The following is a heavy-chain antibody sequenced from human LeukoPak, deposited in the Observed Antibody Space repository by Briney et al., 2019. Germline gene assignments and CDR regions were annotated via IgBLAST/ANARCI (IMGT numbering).Heavy chain of an antibody. CDR1: GFTFSSYA. CDR3: DTLGGFGEFILYYFDY. Sequence: PGGSLRLSCAASGFTFSSYAMSWVRQAPGKGLEWVSAISGSGGSTYYADSVKGRFTISRDNSKNTLYLQMNSLRAEDTAVYYCDTLGGFGEFILYYFDYWGQGTLVTVSS. D-gene: IGHD3-10*01. CDR2: ISGSGGST. V-gene: IGHV3-23*01. J-gene: IGHJ4*02.